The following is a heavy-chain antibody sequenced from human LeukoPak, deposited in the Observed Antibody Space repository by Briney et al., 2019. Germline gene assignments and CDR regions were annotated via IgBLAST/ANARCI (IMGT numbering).Heavy chain of an antibody. J-gene: IGHJ4*02. D-gene: IGHD4-17*01. V-gene: IGHV1-2*02. CDR2: INPNSGGT. CDR3: ATSGVHYGDYSFDY. Sequence: GASVKVSCKASGYTFTGYYMHWVRQAPGQGLEWMGWINPNSGGTNYAQKFRGRVTMTRDTSITTAYMELNRLRSDDTAVYYCATSGVHYGDYSFDYWAQGTLVTVSS. CDR1: GYTFTGYY.